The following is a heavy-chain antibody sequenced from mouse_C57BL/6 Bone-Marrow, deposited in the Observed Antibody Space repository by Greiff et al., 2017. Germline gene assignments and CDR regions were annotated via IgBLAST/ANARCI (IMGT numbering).Heavy chain of an antibody. CDR2: IYPRSGNP. CDR3: ARWRTSYLPWTWFAY. J-gene: IGHJ3*01. CDR1: GYTFTSYG. V-gene: IGHV1-81*01. Sequence: QVQLQQSGAELARPGASVKLSCKASGYTFTSYGISWVKQRTGQGLEWIGEIYPRSGNPYYNEKFKGKATLTADKSSSTAYMELRSLTSEDSAVYFCARWRTSYLPWTWFAYWGQGTLVTVSA. D-gene: IGHD1-1*01.